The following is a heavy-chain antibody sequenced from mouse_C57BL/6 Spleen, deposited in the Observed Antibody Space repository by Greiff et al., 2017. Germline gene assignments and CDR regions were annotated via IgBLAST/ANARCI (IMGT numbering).Heavy chain of an antibody. CDR1: GFNIKDYY. D-gene: IGHD2-1*01. CDR2: IDPEDGDT. J-gene: IGHJ4*01. CDR3: TTDGNYVNYAMDY. Sequence: VQLQQSGAELVRPGASVKLSCTASGFNIKDYYMHWVKQRPEQGLEWIGRIDPEDGDTEYAPKFQGKATMTADTSSNTAYLQLSSLTSEDTAVYYCTTDGNYVNYAMDYWGQGTSVTVSS. V-gene: IGHV14-1*01.